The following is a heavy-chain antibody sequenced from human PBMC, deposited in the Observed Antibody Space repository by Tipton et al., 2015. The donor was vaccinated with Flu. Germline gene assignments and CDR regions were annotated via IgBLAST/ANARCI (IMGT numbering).Heavy chain of an antibody. J-gene: IGHJ3*01. CDR3: ARERRGGWPFYDAFDL. D-gene: IGHD6-19*01. V-gene: IGHV4-4*07. CDR2: IYIGGRT. Sequence: LRLSCSVSGGSINSYYWSWIRQRAGKGLEWIGRIYIGGRTNYNPSLKSRVTMSVDLFKNQVSLRLSSVTAADTAVYYCARERRGGWPFYDAFDLWGQGTMVTVSS. CDR1: GGSINSYY.